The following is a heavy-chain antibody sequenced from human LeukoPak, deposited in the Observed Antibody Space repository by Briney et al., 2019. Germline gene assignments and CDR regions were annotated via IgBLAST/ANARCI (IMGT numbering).Heavy chain of an antibody. CDR3: VICSGYFRTDY. CDR1: GYTFTELA. CDR2: FDPEDGKI. Sequence: ASVKVSCKVSGYTFTELAIHWVRRAPGKGLEWMGGFDPEDGKIIYAQKFQGRVTMPEDTSIDTAYMELSGLISEDTALYYCVICSGYFRTDYWGQGTLVTVSS. V-gene: IGHV1-24*01. J-gene: IGHJ4*02. D-gene: IGHD3-3*01.